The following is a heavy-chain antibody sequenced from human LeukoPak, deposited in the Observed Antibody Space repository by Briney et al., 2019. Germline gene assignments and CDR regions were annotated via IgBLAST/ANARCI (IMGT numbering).Heavy chain of an antibody. CDR2: IYSGGST. Sequence: TGGSLRLSCAASGFTVSSNYMSWVRQAPGKGLEWVSVIYSGGSTYYADSVKGRFTISRHNSKNTLYLQMNSLRAEDTAVYYCARSNNGELNPWGQGTLVTVSS. J-gene: IGHJ5*02. CDR1: GFTVSSNY. V-gene: IGHV3-53*01. CDR3: ARSNNGELNP. D-gene: IGHD1-26*01.